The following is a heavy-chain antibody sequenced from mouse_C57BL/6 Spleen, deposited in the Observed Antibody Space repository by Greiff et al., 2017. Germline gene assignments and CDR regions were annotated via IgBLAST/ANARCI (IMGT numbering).Heavy chain of an antibody. V-gene: IGHV1-7*01. Sequence: VHLVESGAELAKPGASVKLSCKASGYTFTSYWMHWVKQRPGQGLEWIGYINPSSGYTKYNQKFKDKATLTADKSSSTAYMQLSSLTYEDSAVYYCAISEDQGRSTVVARGYAMDYWGQGTSVTVSS. D-gene: IGHD1-1*01. CDR2: INPSSGYT. CDR1: GYTFTSYW. CDR3: AISEDQGRSTVVARGYAMDY. J-gene: IGHJ4*01.